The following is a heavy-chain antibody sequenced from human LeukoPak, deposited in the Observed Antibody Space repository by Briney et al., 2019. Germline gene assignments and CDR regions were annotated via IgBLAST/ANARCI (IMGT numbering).Heavy chain of an antibody. CDR3: ARVPYYLNHYYYYMDV. D-gene: IGHD3-10*01. CDR2: ISAYNGNT. CDR1: GYTFTSYG. J-gene: IGHJ6*03. V-gene: IGHV1-18*01. Sequence: ASVKVSCKASGYTFTSYGISWVRQAPGQGLEWMGWISAYNGNTNYAQKLQGRVTMTTDTSTSTAYMELRSLRSDDTAVYYCARVPYYLNHYYYYMDVWGKGTTVTVSS.